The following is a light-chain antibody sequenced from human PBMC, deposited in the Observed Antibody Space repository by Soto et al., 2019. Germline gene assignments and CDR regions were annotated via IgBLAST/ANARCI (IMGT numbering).Light chain of an antibody. Sequence: QSALTQPASVSGSPGQSSTISCTGTSSDVGGYNYVSWYQQHPGKAPKLMIYDVSNRPSGVSNRFSGSKSGNTASLTISGLQAEDEADYYCSSYTTSSTLVFGGGTKLTVL. V-gene: IGLV2-14*01. CDR1: SSDVGGYNY. CDR2: DVS. J-gene: IGLJ2*01. CDR3: SSYTTSSTLV.